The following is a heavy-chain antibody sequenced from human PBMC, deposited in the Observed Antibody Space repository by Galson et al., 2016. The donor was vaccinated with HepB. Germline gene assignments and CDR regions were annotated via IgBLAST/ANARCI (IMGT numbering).Heavy chain of an antibody. CDR1: GFTFSTYA. CDR3: ARPRRWPQYYYGLDV. J-gene: IGHJ6*02. Sequence: SLRLSCAASGFTFSTYAMHRVRQAPGKGLEWVAVISYDGSHKHYRDSVKGRFTISRDNSKNTLYLQMNSLRREDTAVYYCARPRRWPQYYYGLDVWGQGTTVTVSS. D-gene: IGHD5-24*01. CDR2: ISYDGSHK. V-gene: IGHV3-30-3*01.